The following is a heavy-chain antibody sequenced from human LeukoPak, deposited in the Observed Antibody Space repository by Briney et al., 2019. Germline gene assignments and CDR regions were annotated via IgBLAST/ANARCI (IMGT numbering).Heavy chain of an antibody. CDR1: GDSVSSNSAA. D-gene: IGHD1-26*01. J-gene: IGHJ4*02. V-gene: IGHV6-1*01. CDR2: TYYRSKWYN. Sequence: SQTLSLTCAISGDSVSSNSAAWTWIRQSPSRGLEWLGRTYYRSKWYNDYAVSVKSRITLNPDTSKNQFSLQLNSVTPEDTAVYYCARAETYGGRVFDCWGQGTLVTVSS. CDR3: ARAETYGGRVFDC.